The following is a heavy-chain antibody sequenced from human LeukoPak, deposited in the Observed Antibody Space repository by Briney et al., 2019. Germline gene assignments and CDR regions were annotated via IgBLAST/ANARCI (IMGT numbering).Heavy chain of an antibody. CDR3: ARAKTPYSSSWTHDY. D-gene: IGHD6-13*01. CDR1: GFTFSDYY. CDR2: IVGSGSTK. V-gene: IGHV3-11*01. J-gene: IGHJ4*02. Sequence: PGGSLRLSCAASGFTFSDYYTSWIRQAPGKGLEWVSNIVGSGSTKYYADSVKGRFTISRDNAKNSLYLQMNSLRAEDTAVYYCARAKTPYSSSWTHDYWGQGTLVTVSS.